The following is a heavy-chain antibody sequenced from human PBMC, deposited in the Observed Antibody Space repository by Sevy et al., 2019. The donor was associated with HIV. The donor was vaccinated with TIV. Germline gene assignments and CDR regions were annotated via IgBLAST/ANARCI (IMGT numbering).Heavy chain of an antibody. D-gene: IGHD6-13*01. CDR3: ARDVLQLVYYFDY. CDR2: ISSSGSTI. CDR1: GFTFSDYY. V-gene: IGHV3-11*01. J-gene: IGHJ4*02. Sequence: GGSLRLSCAASGFTFSDYYMSWIRQAPGKGLEWVSYISSSGSTIYYADSVKGRFTISRDNAKNSLYLQMNSLRAEDTAVYYCARDVLQLVYYFDYWGQGTLVTVSS.